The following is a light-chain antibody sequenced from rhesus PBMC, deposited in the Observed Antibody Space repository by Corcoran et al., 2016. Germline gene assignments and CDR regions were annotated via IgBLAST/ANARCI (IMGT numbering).Light chain of an antibody. J-gene: IGKJ1*01. CDR3: QHYSSTPWT. V-gene: IGKV1-22*01. CDR1: QGITND. Sequence: DIQMTQSPSSLSASVGDRVTITCRASQGITNDLAWYQQKPGETPNLLIYEASSLQSGIPSRFSGSGSVTDFTLTLSSLQSEDFATYYCQHYSSTPWTFGQGTKVEIK. CDR2: EAS.